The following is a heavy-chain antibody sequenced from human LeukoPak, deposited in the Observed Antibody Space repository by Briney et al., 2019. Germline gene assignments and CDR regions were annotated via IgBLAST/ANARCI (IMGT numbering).Heavy chain of an antibody. J-gene: IGHJ4*02. V-gene: IGHV4-59*11. CDR3: ARGGVAAKYYFDF. D-gene: IGHD3-10*01. CDR2: IYYSGAT. Sequence: SETLSLTCTVSGGSISPLYWSWIRQPPGKGLEFIGYIYYSGATNYNPSLTSRVTLSVDTSKNQFSLKLSSVTAADTAVYYCARGGVAAKYYFDFWGQGTLVTVSS. CDR1: GGSISPLY.